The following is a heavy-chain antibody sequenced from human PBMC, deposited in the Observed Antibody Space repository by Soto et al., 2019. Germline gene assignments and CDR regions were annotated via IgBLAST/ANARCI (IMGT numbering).Heavy chain of an antibody. CDR3: AKVVVTAICYYFDY. CDR2: ISSGGST. J-gene: IGHJ4*02. D-gene: IGHD2-21*02. Sequence: PGGSLSLSSAASGFHFSSYSMSWVRQAPGKGLEWVSAISSGGSTYYADSVKGRFTISRDNSKNTLYLQMNSLRAEDTAVYYCAKVVVTAICYYFDYGGQGTLVTVSP. V-gene: IGHV3-23*01. CDR1: GFHFSSYS.